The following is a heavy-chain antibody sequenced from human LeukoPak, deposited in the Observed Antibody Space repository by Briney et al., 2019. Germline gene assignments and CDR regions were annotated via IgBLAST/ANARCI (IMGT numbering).Heavy chain of an antibody. Sequence: SVKVSCKASGGTFSSYAISWVRQARGQGLEWMGGIIPIFGTANYAQKFQGRVTITADESTSTAYMELSSLRSEDTAVYYCARAGCGGDCYDYWGQGTLVTVSS. CDR1: GGTFSSYA. V-gene: IGHV1-69*13. J-gene: IGHJ4*02. D-gene: IGHD2-21*01. CDR3: ARAGCGGDCYDY. CDR2: IIPIFGTA.